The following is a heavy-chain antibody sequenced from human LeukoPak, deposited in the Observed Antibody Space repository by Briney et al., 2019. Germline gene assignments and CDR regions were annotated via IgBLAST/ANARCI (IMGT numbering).Heavy chain of an antibody. CDR1: GFTFSNYA. J-gene: IGHJ4*02. D-gene: IGHD3-22*01. Sequence: GGSLRLSCAASGFTFSNYAMTWVRQAPGKGLEWVSAISGSGDSTYYADSVKGRFTISRDNSKNTLYLQMNSLRAEDTAVYYCAKGRYYYDSSGYYQFDYWGQGTLVTVSS. V-gene: IGHV3-23*01. CDR3: AKGRYYYDSSGYYQFDY. CDR2: ISGSGDST.